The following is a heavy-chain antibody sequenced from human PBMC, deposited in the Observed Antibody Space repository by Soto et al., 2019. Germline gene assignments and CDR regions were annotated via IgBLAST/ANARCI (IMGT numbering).Heavy chain of an antibody. CDR3: ARLSSRMINAFDI. V-gene: IGHV4-30-4*08. CDR1: GGSVSSGGYY. CDR2: IYYSGST. Sequence: PSENLSLTCTISGGSVSSGGYYWSWIRQHPGKGLEWIGYIYYSGSTYYNPSLKSRVTISVDTSKNQISLKLSSVTAADTAVYYCARLSSRMINAFDIWGQGTLVTVSS. D-gene: IGHD3-16*01. J-gene: IGHJ4*02.